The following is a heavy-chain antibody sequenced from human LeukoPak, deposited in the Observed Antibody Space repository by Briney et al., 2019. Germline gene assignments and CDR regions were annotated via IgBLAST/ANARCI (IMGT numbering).Heavy chain of an antibody. Sequence: GGSLRLSRAASGFTFSDYWMHWVRQAPGRGLEWVANIKQDGSERYYVDSVKGRFTITRDNAKNSLSLQMNSLRVEDTAVYYCARDLRTTVVTDWYFDLWGRGTLVTVSS. CDR1: GFTFSDYW. CDR3: ARDLRTTVVTDWYFDL. V-gene: IGHV3-7*03. D-gene: IGHD4-23*01. J-gene: IGHJ2*01. CDR2: IKQDGSER.